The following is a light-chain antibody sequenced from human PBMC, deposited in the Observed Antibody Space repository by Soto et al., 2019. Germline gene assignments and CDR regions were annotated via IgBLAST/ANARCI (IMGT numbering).Light chain of an antibody. V-gene: IGKV3-11*01. Sequence: EIVLTQSPASLSLSPGERATLSCRASQSVDSFLAWYQQKPGRTPRLLIYDTSNRATGITARFSGSGSGTDFTLTISRLEPEDFAVYYCQVRTDWPPFKYTFGQGTKLEVK. CDR1: QSVDSF. CDR3: QVRTDWPPFKYT. J-gene: IGKJ2*01. CDR2: DTS.